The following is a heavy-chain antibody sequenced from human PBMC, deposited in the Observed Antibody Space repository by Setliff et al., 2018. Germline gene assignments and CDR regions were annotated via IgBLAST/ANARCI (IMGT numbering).Heavy chain of an antibody. CDR2: IIPVFGTA. V-gene: IGHV1-69*08. CDR1: GGTFSSYT. J-gene: IGHJ4*02. CDR3: ARELPRTIFGVVIDY. D-gene: IGHD3-3*01. Sequence: ASVKVSCKASGGTFSSYTISWVRQAPGQGLEWMGRIIPVFGTANYAQKFQGRVTITADKSTSTAYMGLSSLRSEDTAVYYCARELPRTIFGVVIDYWGQGTLVTVSS.